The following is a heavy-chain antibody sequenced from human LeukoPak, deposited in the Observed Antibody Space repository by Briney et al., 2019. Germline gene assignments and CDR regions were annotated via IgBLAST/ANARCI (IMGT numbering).Heavy chain of an antibody. D-gene: IGHD3-10*01. CDR2: INPNSGGT. CDR1: GYTFTGYY. Sequence: ASVKVSCKASGYTFTGYYMHWVRQAPGQGLEWMGWINPNSGGTNYAQKFQGRVTMTRDTSISTAYMELSRLRSDDTAVYYCAGDAPPSTYYYGSGSDDYYYGMDVWGQGTTVTVSS. V-gene: IGHV1-2*02. J-gene: IGHJ6*02. CDR3: AGDAPPSTYYYGSGSDDYYYGMDV.